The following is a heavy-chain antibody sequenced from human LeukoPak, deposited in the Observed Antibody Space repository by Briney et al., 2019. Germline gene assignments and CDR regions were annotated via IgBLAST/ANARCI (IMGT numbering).Heavy chain of an antibody. Sequence: PGGSLRLSCAASGFTFSSYGMHWVRQAPGKGLEWVAVIWYDGSNKYHADSVKGRFTISRDNSKNTLYLQMNSLRAEDTAVYYCARAATIFGVVIRFPPDYWGQGTLVTVSS. CDR1: GFTFSSYG. V-gene: IGHV3-33*01. CDR2: IWYDGSNK. D-gene: IGHD3-3*01. CDR3: ARAATIFGVVIRFPPDY. J-gene: IGHJ4*02.